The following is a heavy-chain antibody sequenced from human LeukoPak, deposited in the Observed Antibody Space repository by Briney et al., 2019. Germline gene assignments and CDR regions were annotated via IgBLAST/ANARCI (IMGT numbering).Heavy chain of an antibody. CDR1: GYTFTSYD. Sequence: ASVKVSCKASGYTFTSYDINWVRQATGQGLEWMGWMNPNSGNTGYAQKFQGRVTMTRDTSISTAYMEVSRLRFDDTAVYYCARVGGIAAGTYPQYYYGMDVWGQGTTVTVSS. CDR2: MNPNSGNT. J-gene: IGHJ6*02. D-gene: IGHD6-13*01. CDR3: ARVGGIAAGTYPQYYYGMDV. V-gene: IGHV1-8*01.